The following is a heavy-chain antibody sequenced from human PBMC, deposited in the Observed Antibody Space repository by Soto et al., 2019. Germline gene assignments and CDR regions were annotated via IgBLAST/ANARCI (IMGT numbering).Heavy chain of an antibody. CDR1: GFTFSSYA. CDR3: ARLTVPAAREDNWFDP. D-gene: IGHD2-2*01. V-gene: IGHV3-23*01. Sequence: GGSLRLSCAASGFTFSSYAMSWVRQAPGKGLEWVSAISGSGGSTYYADSVKGRFTISRDNSKNTLYLQMNSLRAADTAVYYCARLTVPAAREDNWFDPWGQGTLVTVSS. CDR2: ISGSGGST. J-gene: IGHJ5*02.